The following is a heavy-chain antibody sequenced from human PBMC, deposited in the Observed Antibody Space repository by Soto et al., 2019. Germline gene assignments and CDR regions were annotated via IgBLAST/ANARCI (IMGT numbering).Heavy chain of an antibody. D-gene: IGHD6-6*01. CDR1: GGSFIGYY. CDR2: INHSGST. CDR3: ARGGVNSSSSRICLRFKEGYSFDN. Sequence: LSLTCAVYGGSFIGYYWSWIRQPPGKWLEWIGEINHSGSTNYNPSLKSRVTISVDTSKNQFSLKLSSVTAADTAVYYCARGGVNSSSSRICLRFKEGYSFDNWGRETLFTVSS. J-gene: IGHJ4*02. V-gene: IGHV4-34*01.